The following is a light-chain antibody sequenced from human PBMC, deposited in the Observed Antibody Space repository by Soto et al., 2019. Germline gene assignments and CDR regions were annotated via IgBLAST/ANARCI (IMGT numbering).Light chain of an antibody. V-gene: IGKV3-20*01. CDR2: GAS. CDR3: QQYGSSPET. Sequence: EMVLTQSPDTLSVSPGERATLSCRASQTVSSNFLAWYQQRPGQAPRLLIYGASIRAAGIPDRFSGSGSGTDFTLTISRLEPEDLAVYYCQQYGSSPETFGQGTKVEIK. J-gene: IGKJ1*01. CDR1: QTVSSNF.